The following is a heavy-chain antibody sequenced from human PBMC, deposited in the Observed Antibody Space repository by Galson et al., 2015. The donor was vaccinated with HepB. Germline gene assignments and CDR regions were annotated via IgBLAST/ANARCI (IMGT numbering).Heavy chain of an antibody. V-gene: IGHV3-11*01. J-gene: IGHJ2*01. CDR2: ISSSGSTI. D-gene: IGHD3-16*02. CDR1: GFTFSDYY. CDR3: ARIVMATGGWYFDL. Sequence: SLRLSCAASGFTFSDYYMSWIRQAPGKGLEWVSYISSSGSTIYYTDSVKGRFTISRDNAKNSLYLQMNSLRAEDTAVYYCARIVMATGGWYFDLWGRGTLVTVSS.